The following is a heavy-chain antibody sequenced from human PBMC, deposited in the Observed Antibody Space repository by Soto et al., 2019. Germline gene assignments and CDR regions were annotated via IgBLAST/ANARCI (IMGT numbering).Heavy chain of an antibody. CDR1: GYTLTELP. V-gene: IGHV1-24*01. J-gene: IGHJ6*02. D-gene: IGHD3-10*01. Sequence: ASVKVSCKVSGYTLTELPIHWVRQAPGKGLEWMGGFDPEDGETIYAQKFQGRVTMTEDTSTDTAYMELSSPRSEDTAVYYCATVVRGAVAGTTGMHVWGQGTTVTVFS. CDR2: FDPEDGET. CDR3: ATVVRGAVAGTTGMHV.